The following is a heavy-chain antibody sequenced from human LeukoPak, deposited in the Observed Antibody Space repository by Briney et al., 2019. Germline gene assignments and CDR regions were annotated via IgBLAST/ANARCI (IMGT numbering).Heavy chain of an antibody. CDR2: IRYDGSNK. CDR1: GFTFSSYG. D-gene: IGHD3-3*01. V-gene: IGHV3-30*02. Sequence: GGSLRLSCAASGFTFSSYGMHWVRQAPGKGLEWVAFIRYDGSNKYYADSVKGRFTISRDNSKNTLYLQMNSPRAEDTAVYYCAKPILGDVLRSLEWLLHAEYFQHWGQGTLVTVSS. J-gene: IGHJ1*01. CDR3: AKPILGDVLRSLEWLLHAEYFQH.